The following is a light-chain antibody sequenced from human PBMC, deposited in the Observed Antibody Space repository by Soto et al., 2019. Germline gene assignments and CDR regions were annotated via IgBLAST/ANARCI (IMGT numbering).Light chain of an antibody. CDR2: KVS. V-gene: IGKV2-30*02. Sequence: DVVMTQSPLSLPVTLGQPASISCRSSQSLIHSDGDTYLNWFQQRPGQSPRRLISKVSDRDSGVPDRFSGSGSGTDFTLKISRVEAEDVGVYYCVQGTRWPWTFGQGTEVEIK. CDR1: QSLIHSDGDTY. J-gene: IGKJ1*01. CDR3: VQGTRWPWT.